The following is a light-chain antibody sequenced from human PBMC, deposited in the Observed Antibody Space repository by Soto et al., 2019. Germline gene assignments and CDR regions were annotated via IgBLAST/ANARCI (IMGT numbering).Light chain of an antibody. CDR3: QQRSNWPPVT. V-gene: IGKV3-11*01. CDR1: QSVSNY. Sequence: EIVLTQSPATLSLSPGERATLSCRASQSVSNYLAWYQQKPGQAPRLLIYDASTRASCIPARFSGSGSGTDFTLTISSLDPEDFAVYYCQQRSNWPPVTFGGGTKVEIK. J-gene: IGKJ4*01. CDR2: DAS.